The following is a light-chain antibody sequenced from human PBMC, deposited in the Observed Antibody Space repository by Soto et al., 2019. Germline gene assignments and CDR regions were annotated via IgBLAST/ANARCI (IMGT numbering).Light chain of an antibody. Sequence: DIVMTQSPDSLAVSLGERATINCKSSQSVLYSSNNNNYLAWYQQKPGQPPKLLIYWASTRESGVPDRFSGRGAGTDFTRTISNRQAEDVAVYYCQQYCSTPRTFGQGTKVEIK. CDR1: QSVLYSSNNNNY. CDR2: WAS. CDR3: QQYCSTPRT. J-gene: IGKJ1*01. V-gene: IGKV4-1*01.